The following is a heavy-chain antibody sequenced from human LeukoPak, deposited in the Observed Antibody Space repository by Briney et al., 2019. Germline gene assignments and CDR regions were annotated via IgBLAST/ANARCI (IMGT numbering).Heavy chain of an antibody. J-gene: IGHJ4*02. Sequence: SQTLSLTCTVTGGSIRSSYWSWIRQPPGKGLECIGYIYYRGTTNYNPSLKGRVTISVDTSKNQFSLNLSSVTGADTAVYYCARGVSSTWYGDFGYWGQGTLVTVSS. V-gene: IGHV4-59*01. CDR1: GGSIRSSY. CDR2: IYYRGTT. D-gene: IGHD6-13*01. CDR3: ARGVSSTWYGDFGY.